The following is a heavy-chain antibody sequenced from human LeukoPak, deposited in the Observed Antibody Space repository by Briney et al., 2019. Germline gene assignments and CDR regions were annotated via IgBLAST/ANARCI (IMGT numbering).Heavy chain of an antibody. J-gene: IGHJ4*02. CDR2: ISSSGSTI. Sequence: PGGSLRLSCAASGFAFSSYEMNWVRQAPGKGLEWVSYISSSGSTIYYADSVKGRFTISRDNAKNSLYLQMNSLRAEDTAVYYCARAKIAVAVNFDYWGQGTLVTVSS. D-gene: IGHD6-19*01. V-gene: IGHV3-48*03. CDR1: GFAFSSYE. CDR3: ARAKIAVAVNFDY.